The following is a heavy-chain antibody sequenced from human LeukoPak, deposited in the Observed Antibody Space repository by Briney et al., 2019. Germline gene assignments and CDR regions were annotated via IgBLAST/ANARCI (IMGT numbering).Heavy chain of an antibody. D-gene: IGHD2-15*01. CDR2: INHSGST. CDR1: GGSFSGYY. CDR3: ALLAHLRYYYYMDV. J-gene: IGHJ6*03. Sequence: PSETLSLTCAVYGGSFSGYYWSWIRQPPGKGLEWIGEINHSGSTNYNPSLKSRVTISVDTSKNQFSLKLSSVTAADTAVYYCALLAHLRYYYYMDVRGKGTTVTVSS. V-gene: IGHV4-34*01.